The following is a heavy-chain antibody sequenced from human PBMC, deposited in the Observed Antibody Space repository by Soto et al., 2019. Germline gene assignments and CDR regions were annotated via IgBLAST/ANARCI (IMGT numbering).Heavy chain of an antibody. V-gene: IGHV3-30*03. CDR2: ISYDGSNK. D-gene: IGHD2-15*01. Sequence: QVQLVESGGGVVQPGRSLRLSCAASGFTFSSYGMHWVRQAPGKGLEWVAVISYDGSNKYYADSVKGRFTISRDNSKNTLYLQMNTLSAEDTAVYYCAIDLTPVVLYYFDYWGQGTLVTVSS. J-gene: IGHJ4*02. CDR3: AIDLTPVVLYYFDY. CDR1: GFTFSSYG.